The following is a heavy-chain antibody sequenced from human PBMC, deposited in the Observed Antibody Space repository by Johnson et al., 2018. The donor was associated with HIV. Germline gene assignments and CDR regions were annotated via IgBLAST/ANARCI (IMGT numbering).Heavy chain of an antibody. V-gene: IGHV3-7*05. Sequence: EMQLVESGGGVVQPGRSLRLSCAASGFTFNSYAIHWVRQAPGKGLEWVANINQDGSKGYAESVKGRFTISRDNAKNFLYIQMNSLRVEDTAVYYCARDTITPYERGPDAFDVWGQGTVVTVSS. CDR2: INQDGSK. CDR1: GFTFNSYA. J-gene: IGHJ3*01. CDR3: ARDTITPYERGPDAFDV. D-gene: IGHD1-14*01.